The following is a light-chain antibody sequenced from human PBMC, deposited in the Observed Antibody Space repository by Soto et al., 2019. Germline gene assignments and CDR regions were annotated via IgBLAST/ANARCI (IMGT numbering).Light chain of an antibody. V-gene: IGLV2-14*01. J-gene: IGLJ2*01. Sequence: QSALTQPASVSGSPGQSITISCTGTSRDVGGYNYVSWYQQHPGKAPKLMIYNVTNWPSGVSSRFSASKSGNTASLTISGLQAEDEADYYCSSYTGSDNLVLFGGGTKLTVL. CDR1: SRDVGGYNY. CDR3: SSYTGSDNLVL. CDR2: NVT.